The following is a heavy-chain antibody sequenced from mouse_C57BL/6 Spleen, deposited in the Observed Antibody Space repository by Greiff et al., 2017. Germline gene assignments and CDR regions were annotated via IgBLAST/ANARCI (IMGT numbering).Heavy chain of an antibody. Sequence: EVKLQESGPGLVKPSQSLSLTCSVTGYSITSGYYWNWIRQFPGNKLEWMGYISYDGSNNYNPSLKNRISITRDTSKNQFFLKLNSVTTEDTATYYCAREGYGNYGWFAYWGQGTLVTVSA. CDR2: ISYDGSN. CDR1: GYSITSGYY. V-gene: IGHV3-6*01. D-gene: IGHD2-1*01. CDR3: AREGYGNYGWFAY. J-gene: IGHJ3*01.